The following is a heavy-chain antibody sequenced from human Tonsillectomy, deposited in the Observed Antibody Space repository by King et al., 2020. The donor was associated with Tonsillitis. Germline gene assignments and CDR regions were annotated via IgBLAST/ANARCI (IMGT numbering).Heavy chain of an antibody. CDR3: AREAGATRYFDX. Sequence: VQLQESGPGLVKPSETLSXTCTVSGGSISSHYWSWIRQPAGKGLEWIGLIYSSGSTSYNPSXKXRVTMSIDTSKNQFSLKLTAVTAADTAVYYCAREAGATRYFDXWGQGXLVTVSS. V-gene: IGHV4-4*07. D-gene: IGHD1-26*01. CDR1: GGSISSHY. CDR2: IYSSGST. J-gene: IGHJ4*02.